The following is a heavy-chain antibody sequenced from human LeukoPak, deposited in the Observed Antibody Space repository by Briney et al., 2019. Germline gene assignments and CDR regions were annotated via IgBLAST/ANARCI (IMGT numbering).Heavy chain of an antibody. Sequence: GGSLRLSCAASGFTFSSSAMSWVRQAPGKGLEWVSAISNNGGYTYYADSVQGRSTISRDNSKSTLCLQMNSLRAEDTAVYYCAKQLGYCSDGSCYFPYWGQGTLVTVSS. CDR3: AKQLGYCSDGSCYFPY. V-gene: IGHV3-23*01. CDR2: ISNNGGYT. D-gene: IGHD2-15*01. CDR1: GFTFSSSA. J-gene: IGHJ4*02.